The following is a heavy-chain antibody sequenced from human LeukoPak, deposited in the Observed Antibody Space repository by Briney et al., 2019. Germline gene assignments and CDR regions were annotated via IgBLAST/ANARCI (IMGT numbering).Heavy chain of an antibody. CDR2: IYYSGTT. J-gene: IGHJ4*02. D-gene: IGHD4-17*01. Sequence: PSETLSLTCAVYGGSFSGYYWGWIRQPPGKGLEWIGSIYYSGTTYYNPSLKSRVTISVDTSKNQFSLKLSSVTAADTAVYYCARPGIVTTVFYYFDYWGQGTLVTVSS. V-gene: IGHV4-39*01. CDR3: ARPGIVTTVFYYFDY. CDR1: GGSFSGYY.